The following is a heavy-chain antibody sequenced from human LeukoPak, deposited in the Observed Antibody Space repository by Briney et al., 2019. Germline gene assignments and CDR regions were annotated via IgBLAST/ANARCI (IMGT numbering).Heavy chain of an antibody. V-gene: IGHV3-21*01. CDR2: ISSSSSYI. D-gene: IGHD1-20*01. Sequence: TGGSLRLSCAASGFTFSSYSMNWVRQAPGKGLEWVSSISSSSSYIYYADSVKGRFTISRDNAKNSLYLQMNSLRAEDTAVYYCARGDLYGVTGIYWGQGTLVTVSS. CDR3: ARGDLYGVTGIY. CDR1: GFTFSSYS. J-gene: IGHJ4*02.